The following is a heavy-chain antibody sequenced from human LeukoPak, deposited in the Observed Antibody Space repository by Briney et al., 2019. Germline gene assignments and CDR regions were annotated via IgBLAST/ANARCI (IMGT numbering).Heavy chain of an antibody. CDR1: GYSFTTYW. D-gene: IGHD6-19*01. V-gene: IGHV5-51*01. J-gene: IGHJ6*02. Sequence: GESLKISCKGSGYSFTTYWIGWVRQMPGKGLEWTGSIYPGDSDTRYSPSFQGQVTISADKSISTAYLQWSSLKASDTAMYYCARDHYSSDWGLSYYGMDVWGQGTTVTVSS. CDR2: IYPGDSDT. CDR3: ARDHYSSDWGLSYYGMDV.